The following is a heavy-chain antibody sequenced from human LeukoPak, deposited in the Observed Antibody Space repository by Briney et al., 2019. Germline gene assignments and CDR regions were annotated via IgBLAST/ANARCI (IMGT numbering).Heavy chain of an antibody. CDR2: LHPTGRN. CDR1: GDSLTSSSHY. V-gene: IGHV4-39*01. D-gene: IGHD2-21*02. J-gene: IGHJ3*02. Sequence: SETLSLTCTVSGDSLTSSSHYWGWIRQPPGKRLQWVASLHPTGRNYSNAALKSRVSISMDTAKSQFSLKVNSVTAADSGVYYCVAEMTASAAFDIWGQGTMVAVSS. CDR3: VAEMTASAAFDI.